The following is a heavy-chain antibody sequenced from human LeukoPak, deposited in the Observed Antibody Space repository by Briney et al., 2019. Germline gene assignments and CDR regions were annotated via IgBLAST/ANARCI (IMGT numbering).Heavy chain of an antibody. D-gene: IGHD2-2*02. J-gene: IGHJ4*02. CDR3: ARDLAGQYCSSTTYCTFIRDTYFDY. CDR1: GYTFTSYD. CDR2: INPNSGDT. Sequence: ASVKVSCKASGYTFTSYDINWVRQATGQGLEWMGWINPNSGDTNYAQKFQGRVTMTRDTSITTAYMELSSLRSDDTAVYYCARDLAGQYCSSTTYCTFIRDTYFDYWGQGTLVTVSS. V-gene: IGHV1-2*02.